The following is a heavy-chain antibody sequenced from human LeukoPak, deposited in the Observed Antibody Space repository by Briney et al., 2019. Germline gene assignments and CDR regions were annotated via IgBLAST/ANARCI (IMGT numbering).Heavy chain of an antibody. V-gene: IGHV1-18*01. Sequence: ASVKVSCKASGYTFTSYGIIWVRQAPGQGLEWMGWISAYNGNTNYAQKLQGRVTMTTDTSTSTAYMELRSLRSDDTAVYYCASSPAAGTVGYFDYWGQGTLVTVSS. CDR1: GYTFTSYG. CDR2: ISAYNGNT. J-gene: IGHJ4*02. D-gene: IGHD6-13*01. CDR3: ASSPAAGTVGYFDY.